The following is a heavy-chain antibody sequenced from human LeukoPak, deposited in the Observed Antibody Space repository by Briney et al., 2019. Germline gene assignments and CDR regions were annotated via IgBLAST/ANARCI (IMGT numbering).Heavy chain of an antibody. CDR1: GYTFTSYY. D-gene: IGHD6-19*01. CDR3: ARWSSGIAVAEPPG. V-gene: IGHV1-46*01. CDR2: INPSGGST. J-gene: IGHJ4*02. Sequence: ASVKVSCKAPGYTFTSYYMHWVRQAPGQGLEWMGIINPSGGSTSYAQKFQGRVTITADESTSTAYMELSSLRSEDTAVYYCARWSSGIAVAEPPGWGQGTLVTVSS.